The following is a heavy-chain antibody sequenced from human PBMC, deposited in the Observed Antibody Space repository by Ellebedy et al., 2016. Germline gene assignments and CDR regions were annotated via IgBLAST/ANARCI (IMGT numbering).Heavy chain of an antibody. Sequence: SETLSLXCTVSGASIISSDHYWSWIRQPPGMGLEWIGYIYHFGHSGSTYYKPSLKSRATISVDTSKNQFSLKLSSVTAADTAMYYCARVATGDWGQGTLVTVAS. CDR3: ARVATGD. J-gene: IGHJ4*02. CDR2: IYHFGHSGST. CDR1: GASIISSDHY. V-gene: IGHV4-30-4*01. D-gene: IGHD5-12*01.